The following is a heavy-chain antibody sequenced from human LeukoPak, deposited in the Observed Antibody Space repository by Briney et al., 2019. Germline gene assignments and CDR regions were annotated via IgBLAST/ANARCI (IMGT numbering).Heavy chain of an antibody. D-gene: IGHD1-26*01. J-gene: IGHJ3*01. CDR3: ARIVGSTGGES. Sequence: SVKVSCKASGYTFTGYYIHWVRQAPGQGLEWMGGIIAIFGTTNYAQKFQGRVTITADKSTRTVYMEMRSLRSEDTAVYYCARIVGSTGGESWGQGTMVTVSS. CDR2: IIAIFGTT. CDR1: GYTFTGYY. V-gene: IGHV1-69*06.